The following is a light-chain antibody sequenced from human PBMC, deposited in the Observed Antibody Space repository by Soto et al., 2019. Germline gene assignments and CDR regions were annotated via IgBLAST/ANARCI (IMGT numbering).Light chain of an antibody. Sequence: QSVLTQPASVSGSPGQSIPISCTGTSSDVGGYNYVSWYQQHPGKAPKLMIYDVSNRPSGVSNRFSGSKSGNTASLTISGLQAEDEADYYCSSYTSSSTVVFGGGTKLTVL. CDR2: DVS. CDR1: SSDVGGYNY. J-gene: IGLJ2*01. V-gene: IGLV2-14*01. CDR3: SSYTSSSTVV.